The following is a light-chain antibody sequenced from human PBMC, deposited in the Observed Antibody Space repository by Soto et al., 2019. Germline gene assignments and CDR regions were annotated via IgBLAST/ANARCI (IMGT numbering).Light chain of an antibody. Sequence: QSVLTQPPSASGSPGQSVTISCTGTSSDVGGYAYVSWYQHHPGKAPKLLIYEITKRPSGVPDRFSGSKSGNTASLTVSGLQAEDEADYYCSSYAGSNVVFGGGTKVTVL. CDR2: EIT. CDR1: SSDVGGYAY. V-gene: IGLV2-8*01. CDR3: SSYAGSNVV. J-gene: IGLJ2*01.